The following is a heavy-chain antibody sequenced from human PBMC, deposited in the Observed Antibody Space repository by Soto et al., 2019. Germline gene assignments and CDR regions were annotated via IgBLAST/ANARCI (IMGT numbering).Heavy chain of an antibody. Sequence: KPSETLSLTCAVYGGSFSGYYWSWIRQPPGKGLEWIGEINHSGSTNYNPSLKSRVTISVDTSKNQFSLKLSSVTAADTAVYYCASSPYCSSTSCYYDYYYYMDVWGKGTTVTVSS. CDR2: INHSGST. CDR1: GGSFSGYY. J-gene: IGHJ6*03. CDR3: ASSPYCSSTSCYYDYYYYMDV. V-gene: IGHV4-34*01. D-gene: IGHD2-2*01.